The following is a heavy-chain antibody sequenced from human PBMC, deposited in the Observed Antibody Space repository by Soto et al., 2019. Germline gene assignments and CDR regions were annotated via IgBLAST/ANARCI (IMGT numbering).Heavy chain of an antibody. V-gene: IGHV3-66*01. CDR3: ARDSPLGSSGWLIDY. D-gene: IGHD6-19*01. J-gene: IGHJ4*02. Sequence: GGPLRLSCAAYGFTVSRNYMSWVRQAPGKGLEWVSVIYSGGSTYYADSVKGRFTISRDNSKNTLYLQMNSLRAEDTAVYYCARDSPLGSSGWLIDYWGQGTLVTVSS. CDR2: IYSGGST. CDR1: GFTVSRNY.